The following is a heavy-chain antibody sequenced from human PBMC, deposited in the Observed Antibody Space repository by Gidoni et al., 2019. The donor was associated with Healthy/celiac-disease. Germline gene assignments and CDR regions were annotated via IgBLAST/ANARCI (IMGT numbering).Heavy chain of an antibody. V-gene: IGHV3-23*01. CDR3: AKDSSSSSYYYYYMDV. D-gene: IGHD6-6*01. J-gene: IGHJ6*03. CDR1: GFTFSSYA. Sequence: EVQPLESGGGLVQPGGSLRLSCAASGFTFSSYAMSGVRQAPGTGREWVSAISGSGGSTYYADSVKGRFTISRDNSKNTLYLQMNSLRAEDTAVYYCAKDSSSSSYYYYYMDVWGKGTTVTVSS. CDR2: ISGSGGST.